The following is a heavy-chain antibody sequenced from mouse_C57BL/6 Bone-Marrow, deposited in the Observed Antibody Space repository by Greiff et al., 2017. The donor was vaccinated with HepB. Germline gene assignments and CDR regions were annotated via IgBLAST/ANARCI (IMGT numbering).Heavy chain of an antibody. Sequence: EVKVEESGGGLVQPGGSLKLSCAASGFTFSDYGMAWVRQAPRKGPEWVAFISNLAYSIYYADTVTGRFTISRENAKNTLYLEMSSLRSEDTAMYYCARSSTYYGSSSYAMDYWGQGTSVTVSS. V-gene: IGHV5-15*04. D-gene: IGHD1-1*01. J-gene: IGHJ4*01. CDR1: GFTFSDYG. CDR2: ISNLAYSI. CDR3: ARSSTYYGSSSYAMDY.